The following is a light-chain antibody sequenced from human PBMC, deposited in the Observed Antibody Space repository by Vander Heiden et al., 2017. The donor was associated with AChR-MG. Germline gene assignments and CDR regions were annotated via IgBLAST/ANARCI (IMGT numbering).Light chain of an antibody. V-gene: IGKV3-20*01. J-gene: IGKJ2*01. CDR3: QHYGGSPRT. Sequence: EIVLTQSPGTLSLSPGERATLSCRASQSVTTYLAWYQQKPGQAPRLLIFGASSRATGMPDRFSGSGSGTDFTLTINRLEPEDFAVYYCQHYGGSPRTFGQGTKLEIK. CDR1: QSVTTY. CDR2: GAS.